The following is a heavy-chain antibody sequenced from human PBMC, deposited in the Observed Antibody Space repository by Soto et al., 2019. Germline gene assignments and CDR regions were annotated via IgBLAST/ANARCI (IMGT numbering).Heavy chain of an antibody. V-gene: IGHV4-31*03. J-gene: IGHJ6*02. CDR1: GGSISSGGYY. Sequence: LSLTCTVSGGSISSGGYYWSWIRQHPGKGLEWIGYIYYSGSTYYNPSLKSRVTISVDTSKNQFSLKLSSVTAAETAVYYCARDLLDYDILTGYYAYGMDVWGQGTTVIVSS. CDR2: IYYSGST. D-gene: IGHD3-9*01. CDR3: ARDLLDYDILTGYYAYGMDV.